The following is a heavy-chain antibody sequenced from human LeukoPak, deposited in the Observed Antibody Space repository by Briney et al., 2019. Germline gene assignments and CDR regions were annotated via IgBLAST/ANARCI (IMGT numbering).Heavy chain of an antibody. V-gene: IGHV4-59*01. J-gene: IGHJ5*02. CDR1: GGSISSYY. CDR2: IYYSGST. Sequence: SETLSLTCTVSGGSISSYYWSWIRQPPGKGLEWIGYIYYSGSTNYNPSLKSRVTISVDTSKNQFSLKLSSVTAADTAVYYCARDRSGFDPWGQGTLVTVSS. CDR3: ARDRSGFDP.